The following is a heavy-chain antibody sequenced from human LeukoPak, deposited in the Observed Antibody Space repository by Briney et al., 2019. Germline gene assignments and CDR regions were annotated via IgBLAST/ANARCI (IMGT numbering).Heavy chain of an antibody. Sequence: GGSLRLSCAASGITFSSYWMSWVRQAPGKGLEWVANIKQDGSEKHYVDSVKGRFTISRDNAKNSLYLQMNSLRAEDTAVYYCARDTPGYCSSTSCRLLRPDYWGQGTLVTVSS. CDR1: GITFSSYW. D-gene: IGHD2-2*03. CDR2: IKQDGSEK. CDR3: ARDTPGYCSSTSCRLLRPDY. J-gene: IGHJ4*02. V-gene: IGHV3-7*01.